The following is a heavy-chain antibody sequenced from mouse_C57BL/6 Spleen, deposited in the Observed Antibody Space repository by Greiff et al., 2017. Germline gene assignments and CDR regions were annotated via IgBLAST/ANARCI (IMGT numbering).Heavy chain of an antibody. J-gene: IGHJ3*01. CDR2: IRLKSDNYAT. CDR1: GFTFSNYW. Sequence: DVMLVESGGGLVQPGGSMKLSCVASGFTFSNYWMNWVRQSPEKGLEWVAQIRLKSDNYATHYAESVEGRFTISRDDSKSMVSLQMNDLSAADTGIYYCIMGAYWGQGTLVTVSA. V-gene: IGHV6-3*01. CDR3: IMGAY.